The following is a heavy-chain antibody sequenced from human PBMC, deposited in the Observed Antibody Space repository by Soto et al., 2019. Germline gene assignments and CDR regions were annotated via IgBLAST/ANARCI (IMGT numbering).Heavy chain of an antibody. CDR3: ARGIRVGCSGGSCYNVGDY. D-gene: IGHD2-15*01. CDR1: GYTFTSYY. Sequence: VASVKVSCKASGYTFTSYYMHWVRQAPGQGLEWMGIINPSGGSTSYAQKFQGRVTMTRDTSTSTVYMELSSLRSEDTAVYYCARGIRVGCSGGSCYNVGDYWGQGTLVTVSS. V-gene: IGHV1-46*01. J-gene: IGHJ4*02. CDR2: INPSGGST.